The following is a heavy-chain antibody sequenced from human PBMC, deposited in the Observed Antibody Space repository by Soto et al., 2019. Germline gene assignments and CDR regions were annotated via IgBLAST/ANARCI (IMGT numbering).Heavy chain of an antibody. J-gene: IGHJ4*02. V-gene: IGHV3-23*01. CDR1: GFTFSSYV. D-gene: IGHD1-7*01. CDR2: ISGSGSST. CDR3: AKDVRYNWNYAADY. Sequence: GESLKISCAASGFTFSSYVMTWVRQAPGKGLEWVSAISGSGSSTYYADSVKGRFTISRDNSKNTLFLQMNSLGADDTAVYYCAKDVRYNWNYAADYWGQGTLVTVSS.